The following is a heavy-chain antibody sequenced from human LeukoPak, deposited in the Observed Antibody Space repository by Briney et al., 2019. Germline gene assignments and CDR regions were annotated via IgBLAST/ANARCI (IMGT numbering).Heavy chain of an antibody. J-gene: IGHJ4*02. CDR3: ARDRSRGSYTL. V-gene: IGHV4-34*01. D-gene: IGHD3-16*01. CDR1: GGSFSGYY. Sequence: SETLSLTCAVYGGSFSGYYWSWIRQPPGKGLEWIGEINHSGSTNYNPSLKSQVTISVDTSKNQFSLKLSSVTAADTAVYYCARDRSRGSYTLWGQGTLVTVSS. CDR2: INHSGST.